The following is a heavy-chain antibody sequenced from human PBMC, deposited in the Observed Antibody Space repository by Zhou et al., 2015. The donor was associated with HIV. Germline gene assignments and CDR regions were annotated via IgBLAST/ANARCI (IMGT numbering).Heavy chain of an antibody. V-gene: IGHV1-69*12. CDR1: GGTFSSYA. CDR3: LLGYCSGGSCYSADYYYYYGMDV. Sequence: QVQLVQSGAEVKKPGSSVKVSCKASGGTFSSYAISWVRQAPGQGLEWMGGIIPIFGTANYAQKFQGRVTITADESTSTAYMELSSLRSEDTAVYYCLLGYCSGGSCYSADYYYYYGMDVWAKGP. D-gene: IGHD2-15*01. J-gene: IGHJ6*02. CDR2: IIPIFGTA.